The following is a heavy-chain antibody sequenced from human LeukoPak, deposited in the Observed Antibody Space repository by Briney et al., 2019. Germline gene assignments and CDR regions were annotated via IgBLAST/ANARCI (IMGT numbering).Heavy chain of an antibody. CDR1: GFAFSDYY. J-gene: IGHJ3*02. D-gene: IGHD3-9*01. Sequence: GGSLRLYCAASGFAFSDYYMSWIRQAPGKGLEWVSYISSSGTTIYYADSVKGRFTISRDNAKNSLYLQVNSLRAEDTAVYYCARVARYFVFDIWGQGTMVTVSS. CDR3: ARVARYFVFDI. V-gene: IGHV3-11*01. CDR2: ISSSGTTI.